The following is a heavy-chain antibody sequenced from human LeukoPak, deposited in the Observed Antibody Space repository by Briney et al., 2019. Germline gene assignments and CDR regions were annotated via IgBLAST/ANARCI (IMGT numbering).Heavy chain of an antibody. CDR3: ARLGYDSSGYYDDSAFDI. Sequence: GGPLRLSCAASGFTFSSYSMNWVRQSPGKGLEGVSSISRRSSYIYYADSVKGRFTISRDNAKNSMYLQMTSLRAEDTAVYYCARLGYDSSGYYDDSAFDIWGQGTMVTVSS. V-gene: IGHV3-21*01. CDR2: ISRRSSYI. D-gene: IGHD3-22*01. J-gene: IGHJ3*02. CDR1: GFTFSSYS.